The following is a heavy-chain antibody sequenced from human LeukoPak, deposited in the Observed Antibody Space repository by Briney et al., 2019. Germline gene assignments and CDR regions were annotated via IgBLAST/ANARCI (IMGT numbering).Heavy chain of an antibody. J-gene: IGHJ4*02. Sequence: PGGSLRLSCAASGFTFDDYAMHWVRQAPGKGLEWVSLISWDGGSTYYADSVKGRFTISRDNSKNSLYLQMNGLRAEDTALYYCAKAYRQQLVRGMIDYWGQGTLVTVSS. CDR1: GFTFDDYA. CDR2: ISWDGGST. V-gene: IGHV3-43D*03. CDR3: AKAYRQQLVRGMIDY. D-gene: IGHD6-13*01.